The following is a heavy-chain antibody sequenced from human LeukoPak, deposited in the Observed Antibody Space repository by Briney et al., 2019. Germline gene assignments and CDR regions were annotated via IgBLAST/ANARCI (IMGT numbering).Heavy chain of an antibody. J-gene: IGHJ3*02. CDR2: ISSSSSTI. V-gene: IGHV3-48*01. CDR3: ASGFPSGSYAFDI. CDR1: GFTFSSYS. D-gene: IGHD1-26*01. Sequence: GGSLRLSCAASGFTFSSYSMNWVRQAPGKGLEWVSYISSSSSTIYYADSVKGRFTISRDNAKNSLYLQMNSLRAEDTAVYYCASGFPSGSYAFDIWGQGTMVTVSS.